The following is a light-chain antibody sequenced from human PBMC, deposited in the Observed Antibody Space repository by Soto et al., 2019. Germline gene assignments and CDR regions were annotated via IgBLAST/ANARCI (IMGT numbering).Light chain of an antibody. CDR3: QQYNSYSLT. Sequence: DIQMTQSPSTLSASVGDRVTITCRASQSISSWLAWYQQKPGKAPKLLIYKASSLESGVPPRFSGSGSGTEFTLTISSLQPDDFATYHCQQYNSYSLTFGGGTKVEIK. J-gene: IGKJ4*01. CDR1: QSISSW. CDR2: KAS. V-gene: IGKV1-5*03.